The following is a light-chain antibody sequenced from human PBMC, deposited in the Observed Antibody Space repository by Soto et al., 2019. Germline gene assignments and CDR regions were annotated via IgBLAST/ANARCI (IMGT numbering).Light chain of an antibody. CDR3: QQYTGPPTT. CDR2: GAS. J-gene: IGKJ5*01. Sequence: DIVLTQSPGTLSLSQGERATLSCRASQTVSSNYLAWCQQRPGQAPRLLIYGASTRAAGIPDRFSGSGSGTDFTLTITRLEPEDSAVYFCQQYTGPPTTFGQGTRLEIK. CDR1: QTVSSNY. V-gene: IGKV3-20*01.